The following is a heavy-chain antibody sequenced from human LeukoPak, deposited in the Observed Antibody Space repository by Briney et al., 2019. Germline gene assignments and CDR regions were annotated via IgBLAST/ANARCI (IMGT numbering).Heavy chain of an antibody. CDR3: ARGYCSSTSWYGGRRILRKAVTYYYYGMDV. V-gene: IGHV1-69*13. CDR2: IIPIFGTA. D-gene: IGHD2-2*01. J-gene: IGHJ6*02. CDR1: GGTFSSYA. Sequence: SVKVSCKASGGTFSSYAISWVRQAPGQGLEWTGGIIPIFGTANYAQKFQGRVTITADESTSTAYMELSSLRSEDTAVYYCARGYCSSTSWYGGRRILRKAVTYYYYGMDVWGQGTTVTVSS.